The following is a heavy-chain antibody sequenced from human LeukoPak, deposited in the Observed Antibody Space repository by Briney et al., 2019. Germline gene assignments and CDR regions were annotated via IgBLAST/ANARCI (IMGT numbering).Heavy chain of an antibody. Sequence: GGPLRLSCAASGFTFSTYAMHWVRQAPGKGLEHVSSITYDGGTTYYANSVKGRLTISRDNSKNTLYLQMGSLRDEDMSVYYCARDEAGYSSDWGQGTLVTVSS. D-gene: IGHD6-19*01. J-gene: IGHJ1*01. CDR2: ITYDGGTT. CDR1: GFTFSTYA. CDR3: ARDEAGYSSD. V-gene: IGHV3-64*01.